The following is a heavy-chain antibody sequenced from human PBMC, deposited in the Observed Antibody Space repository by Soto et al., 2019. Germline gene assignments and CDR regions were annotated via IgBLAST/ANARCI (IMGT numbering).Heavy chain of an antibody. V-gene: IGHV3-33*01. J-gene: IGHJ4*02. CDR1: GFTFSSYG. Sequence: QVQLVESGGGVVQPGRSLRLSCAASGFTFSSYGMHWIRQAPGKGLEWVAVIWYDGSNKYYADSVKGRFTISRDNSKNTLYLQMNSLRAEDTAVYYCARECGSGYTFDYWGQGTLVTVSS. D-gene: IGHD3-22*01. CDR2: IWYDGSNK. CDR3: ARECGSGYTFDY.